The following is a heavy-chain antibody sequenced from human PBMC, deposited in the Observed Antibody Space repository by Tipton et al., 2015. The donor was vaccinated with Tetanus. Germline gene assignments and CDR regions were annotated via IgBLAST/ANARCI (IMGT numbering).Heavy chain of an antibody. V-gene: IGHV6-1*01. J-gene: IGHJ5*02. CDR3: ARVIIAAAGTLGWFDP. CDR1: GDSVSSNSAA. D-gene: IGHD6-13*01. Sequence: GLVKPSQTLSLTCAISGDSVSSNSAAWNWIRQSPSRGLEWLGRTYYRSKWYNDYAVSVKSRITINPDSSKNQFSLQLNSVTPEDTAVYYCARVIIAAAGTLGWFDPWGQGTLVTVSS. CDR2: TYYRSKWYN.